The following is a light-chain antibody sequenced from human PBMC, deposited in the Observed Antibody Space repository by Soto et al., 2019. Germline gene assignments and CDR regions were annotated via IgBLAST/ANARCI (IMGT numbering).Light chain of an antibody. J-gene: IGKJ4*01. CDR2: AAS. Sequence: DVQMTQSPSSLSASVGDRVTITCRASQAINSWIAWYQQKPEKAPKSLIYAASSLQTGVTSRFSGSGSGTDFTLTISSLQPEDYATYYCQQYNISPRTFGGGTKVEIK. CDR3: QQYNISPRT. CDR1: QAINSW. V-gene: IGKV1D-16*01.